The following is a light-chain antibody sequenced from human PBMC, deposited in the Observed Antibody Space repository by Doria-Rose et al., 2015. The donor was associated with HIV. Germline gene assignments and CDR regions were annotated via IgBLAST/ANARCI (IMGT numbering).Light chain of an antibody. V-gene: IGKV3-20*01. CDR1: QSFSSTY. J-gene: IGKJ1*01. CDR2: DGS. Sequence: TQSPGTLSLSPGEGATLSCGASQSFSSTYLAWYQQKPGQAPSLLIYDGSTRATGIPDRFSASRSGTDFTLTINRLEPEDFALYYCHQYGTSWTFGQGTKVEI. CDR3: HQYGTSWT.